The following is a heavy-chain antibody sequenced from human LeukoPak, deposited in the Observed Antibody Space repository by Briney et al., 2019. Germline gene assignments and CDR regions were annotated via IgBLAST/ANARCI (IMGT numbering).Heavy chain of an antibody. CDR1: GDSVSSNSAT. Sequence: SQTLSLTCAISGDSVSSNSATWTWIRQSPSRGLEWLGRTYYRSKWFNDYALSVKSRITINPDTSKNQFSLQLNSVTPEDTAVYYCARDTVAGNYFDYWGQGILVTVSS. CDR2: TYYRSKWFN. D-gene: IGHD6-19*01. J-gene: IGHJ4*02. CDR3: ARDTVAGNYFDY. V-gene: IGHV6-1*01.